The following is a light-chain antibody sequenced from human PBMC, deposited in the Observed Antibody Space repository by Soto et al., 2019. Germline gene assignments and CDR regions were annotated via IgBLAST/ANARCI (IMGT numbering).Light chain of an antibody. CDR2: GAS. J-gene: IGKJ5*01. V-gene: IGKV3D-15*01. CDR1: QSVSSK. Sequence: EKVMTQSPATLAVSPRGRATPSLWASQSVSSKLAWYQQKPGQAPRLLLYGASNRATGIPDRFSGSGSGTEFTLTISRLQSEDFAVYYCQKYNNWPPITFGQGTRLEIK. CDR3: QKYNNWPPIT.